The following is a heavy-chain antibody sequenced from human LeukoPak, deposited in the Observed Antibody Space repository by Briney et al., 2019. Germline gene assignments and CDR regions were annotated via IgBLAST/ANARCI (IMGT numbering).Heavy chain of an antibody. D-gene: IGHD3-10*01. V-gene: IGHV3-30*02. CDR1: GFTFSSYG. J-gene: IGHJ4*02. Sequence: GGSLRLSCAASGFTFSSYGMHWVRQAPGKGLEWVAFIRYDGSNKYYADSVKGRFTISRDNSKNTLYLQMNSLRAEDTAVYYCAKDRVPGSGSYWSRGYFDYWGQGTLVTVSS. CDR3: AKDRVPGSGSYWSRGYFDY. CDR2: IRYDGSNK.